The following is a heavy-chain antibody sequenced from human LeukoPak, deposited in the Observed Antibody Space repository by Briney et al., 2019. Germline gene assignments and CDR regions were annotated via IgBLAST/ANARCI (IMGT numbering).Heavy chain of an antibody. Sequence: ASVKVSCKASGYTFTGYYMHWVRQAPGQGLEWMGWINPNSGGTNYAQKFQGWVTMTRDTSISTAYMELSRLRSDDTAVYYCARARCSSTSCYGFYYYGMDVWGQGTMVTVSS. CDR1: GYTFTGYY. V-gene: IGHV1-2*04. CDR3: ARARCSSTSCYGFYYYGMDV. D-gene: IGHD2-2*01. CDR2: INPNSGGT. J-gene: IGHJ6*02.